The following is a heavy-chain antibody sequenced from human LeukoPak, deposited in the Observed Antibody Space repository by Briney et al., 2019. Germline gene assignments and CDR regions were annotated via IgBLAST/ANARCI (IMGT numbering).Heavy chain of an antibody. V-gene: IGHV4-38-2*02. CDR3: ARVGSGSSADYYYYYMDV. J-gene: IGHJ6*03. CDR2: IYHSGST. D-gene: IGHD3-10*01. CDR1: GYSISSGYY. Sequence: SETLSLTCTVSGYSISSGYYWGWIRQPPGKGLEWIGSIYHSGSTYYNPSLKSRVTISVDTSKNQFSLKLSSVTAADTAVYYCARVGSGSSADYYYYYMDVWGKGTTVTVSS.